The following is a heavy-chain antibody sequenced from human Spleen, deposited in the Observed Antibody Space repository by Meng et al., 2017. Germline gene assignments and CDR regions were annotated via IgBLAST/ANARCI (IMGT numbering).Heavy chain of an antibody. CDR1: GYTFTGYY. D-gene: IGHD6-13*01. CDR2: INPNSGGT. J-gene: IGHJ4*02. Sequence: ASVKVSCKASGYTFTGYYMHWVRQAPGQGLEWMGRINPNSGGTNYAQKFQGRVTMTRDTSISTAYMELSRLRSDDTAVYYCARDIYPRVAAGTRVSYWGQGTLVTVSS. V-gene: IGHV1-2*06. CDR3: ARDIYPRVAAGTRVSY.